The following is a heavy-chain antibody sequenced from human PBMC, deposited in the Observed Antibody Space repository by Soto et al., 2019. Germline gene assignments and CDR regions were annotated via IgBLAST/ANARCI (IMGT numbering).Heavy chain of an antibody. CDR3: AKDRDYFDY. V-gene: IGHV3-30*18. CDR2: ISYDGSNK. Sequence: GGSLRLSCAASGFTFSSYGMHWVRQAPGKGLEWVAVISYDGSNKYYADSVKGRFTISRDNSKNTLYLQMNSLRAEDTAVYYCAKDRDYFDYWGQGTLVTVSS. CDR1: GFTFSSYG. J-gene: IGHJ4*02.